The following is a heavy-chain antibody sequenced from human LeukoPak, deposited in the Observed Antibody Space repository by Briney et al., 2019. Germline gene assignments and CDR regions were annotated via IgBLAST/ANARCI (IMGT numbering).Heavy chain of an antibody. D-gene: IGHD3-22*01. CDR3: AKGPGEDSSGYYPKIDY. CDR2: IWYDGSNR. J-gene: IGHJ4*02. CDR1: GFTFSSYG. V-gene: IGHV3-33*06. Sequence: GGSLRLSCAASGFTFSSYGMHWVRQAPGKGLEWVAVIWYDGSNRYYADSVKGRFTISRDNSKNTLYLQMNSLRAEDTAVYYCAKGPGEDSSGYYPKIDYWGQGTLVTVSS.